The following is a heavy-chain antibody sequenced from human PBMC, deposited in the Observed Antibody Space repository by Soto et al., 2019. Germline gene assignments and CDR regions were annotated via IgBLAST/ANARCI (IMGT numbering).Heavy chain of an antibody. D-gene: IGHD4-17*01. CDR3: ARVYGDYYYYYGLDV. CDR2: ISRGSSYI. V-gene: IGHV3-21*01. J-gene: IGHJ6*02. Sequence: EVQLVESGGGLVKPGGSMRLSCAASGFTFSSFSMSWVRQAPGKGLEWVSSISRGSSYIYYTDSLKGRVTISRDNAKNSLYLHMNSLSAEDTAVYYCARVYGDYYYYYGLDVWGQGTTVTVSS. CDR1: GFTFSSFS.